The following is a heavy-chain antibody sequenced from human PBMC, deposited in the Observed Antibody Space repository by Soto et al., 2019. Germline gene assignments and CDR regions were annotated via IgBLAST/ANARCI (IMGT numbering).Heavy chain of an antibody. J-gene: IGHJ6*02. D-gene: IGHD5-18*01. CDR2: VNHGGST. CDR3: ARGWDTAVVRYYYYYGLDV. CDR1: DGSFSGYY. Sequence: ASETLSLTCAVYDGSFSGYYWIWIRQSPGKGLEWIGEVNHGGSTNYNPSLKSRVTISVDTSKLQFSLKLSSVTAADTAMYYCARGWDTAVVRYYYYYGLDVWGQGTTVTVSS. V-gene: IGHV4-34*01.